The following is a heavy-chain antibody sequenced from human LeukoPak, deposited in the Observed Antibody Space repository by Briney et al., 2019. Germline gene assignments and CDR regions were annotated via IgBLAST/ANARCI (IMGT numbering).Heavy chain of an antibody. D-gene: IGHD6-19*01. J-gene: IGHJ6*03. CDR1: GYTFTGDY. Sequence: SVKFSSSASGYTFTGDYMHWVRQAPGQGLERMGWINPNSGGTNYAQKFQGRVTMTRDTSISTAYMELSRLRSDDTAVYYCARVLDSSGWYGRSTYYMDVWGKGTTVTVSS. CDR3: ARVLDSSGWYGRSTYYMDV. CDR2: INPNSGGT. V-gene: IGHV1-2*02.